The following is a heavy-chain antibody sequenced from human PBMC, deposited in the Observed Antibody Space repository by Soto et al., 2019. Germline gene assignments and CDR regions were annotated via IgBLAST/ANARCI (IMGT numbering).Heavy chain of an antibody. Sequence: GGSLRLSCAASGFTFSSYAMSWVRQAPGKGLEWVSAISGSGGSTYYADSVKGRFTISRDNSKNTLYLQMNSLRAEDTAVYYCAKDSSRAAGIVVVPAAIPPDAFDIWGQGTMVTVSS. D-gene: IGHD2-2*01. CDR3: AKDSSRAAGIVVVPAAIPPDAFDI. V-gene: IGHV3-23*01. CDR1: GFTFSSYA. CDR2: ISGSGGST. J-gene: IGHJ3*02.